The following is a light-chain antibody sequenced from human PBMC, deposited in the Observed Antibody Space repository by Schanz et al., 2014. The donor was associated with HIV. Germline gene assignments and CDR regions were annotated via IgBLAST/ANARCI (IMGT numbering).Light chain of an antibody. CDR2: AAS. V-gene: IGKV1-9*01. Sequence: DIQMTQSPSSLSASVGDRVTITCRASQGISSLAWYQQKPAKAPKLLIYAASSLQSGVPSRFSGSGSGTEFTLTIDSLLPDDFATYYCQHYNSYPLTFGQGTELEIK. CDR1: QGISS. CDR3: QHYNSYPLT. J-gene: IGKJ2*01.